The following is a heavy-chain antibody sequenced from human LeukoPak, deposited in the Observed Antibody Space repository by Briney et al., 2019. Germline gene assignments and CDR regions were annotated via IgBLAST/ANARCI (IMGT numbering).Heavy chain of an antibody. CDR1: GFTVSSDY. D-gene: IGHD6-19*01. J-gene: IGHJ4*02. CDR2: ISSSSSSI. V-gene: IGHV3-48*04. Sequence: GGSLRLSCAASGFTVSSDYMSWVRQAPGKGLEWLSYISSSSSSIYYADSVKGRFTISRDNAKNSLYLHMNSLRAEDTAVYYCARVPYSSGWFFDYWGQGTLVTVSS. CDR3: ARVPYSSGWFFDY.